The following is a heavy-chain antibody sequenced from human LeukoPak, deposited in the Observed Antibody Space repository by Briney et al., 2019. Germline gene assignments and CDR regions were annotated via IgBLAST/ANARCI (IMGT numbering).Heavy chain of an antibody. CDR3: ARADYDFWSGYNY. J-gene: IGHJ4*02. D-gene: IGHD3-3*01. CDR2: IYHSGST. V-gene: IGHV4-30-2*01. CDR1: GGSISSGGYY. Sequence: PSETLSLTCTVSGGSISSGGYYWSWIRQPPGKGLEWIGYIYHSGSTYYNPSLKSRVTISVDTSKNQFSLKLSSVTAADTAVYYCARADYDFWSGYNYWGQGTLVTVSS.